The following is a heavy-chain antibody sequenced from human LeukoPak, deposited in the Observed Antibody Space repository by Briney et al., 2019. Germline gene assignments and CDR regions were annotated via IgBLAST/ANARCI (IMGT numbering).Heavy chain of an antibody. D-gene: IGHD6-13*01. CDR1: GFTFSDYS. V-gene: IGHV3-33*08. CDR2: IWYDGSDK. Sequence: GGSLRLSCAASGFTFSDYSMNWVRQAPGKGLEWVAVIWYDGSDKYYTDSVKGRFTISRDNSKNTLYLQMNSLRADDTAVYYCARAGNAFDIWGQGTMVTVSS. J-gene: IGHJ3*02. CDR3: ARAGNAFDI.